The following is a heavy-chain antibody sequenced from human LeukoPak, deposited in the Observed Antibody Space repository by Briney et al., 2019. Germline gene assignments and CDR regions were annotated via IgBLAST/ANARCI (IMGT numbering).Heavy chain of an antibody. CDR2: ISYDGSNR. CDR1: GFTFNYYV. J-gene: IGHJ4*02. Sequence: GGSLRLSCAASGFTFNYYVMHWVRQAPGKGLEWVAFISYDGSNRYYADAVKGRFTISRDNAKNSLYLQMNSLRAEDTALYYCAKDITHDSSGYYPNWGQGTLVTVSS. V-gene: IGHV3-30*18. CDR3: AKDITHDSSGYYPN. D-gene: IGHD3-22*01.